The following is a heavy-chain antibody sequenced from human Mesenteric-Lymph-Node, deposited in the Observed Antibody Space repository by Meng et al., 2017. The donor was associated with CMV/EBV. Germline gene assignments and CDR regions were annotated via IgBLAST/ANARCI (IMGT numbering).Heavy chain of an antibody. D-gene: IGHD3-3*01. CDR2: INSDGSST. V-gene: IGHV3-74*01. CDR1: GFTFSGYW. CDR3: ARGFLEPYPMDV. Sequence: GESLKISCAASGFTFSGYWMHWVRQIPGKGLVWVSRINSDGSSTTYADSVKGRFTISRDNAKNTLYLQMNSLRAEDTAVYYCARGFLEPYPMDVWGQGTTVTVSS. J-gene: IGHJ6*02.